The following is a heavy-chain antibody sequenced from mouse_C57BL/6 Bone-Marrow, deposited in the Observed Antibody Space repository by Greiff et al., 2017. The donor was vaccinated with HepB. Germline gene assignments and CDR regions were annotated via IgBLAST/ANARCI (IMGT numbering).Heavy chain of an antibody. CDR2: IYPRSGNT. CDR3: ARGRLRRVMDY. CDR1: GYTFTSYG. J-gene: IGHJ4*01. Sequence: VQRVESGAELARPGASVKLSCKASGYTFTSYGISWVKQRTGQGLEWIGEIYPRSGNTYYNEKFKGKATLTADKSSSTAYMELRSLTSEGSAVYFCARGRLRRVMDYWGQGTSVTVSS. D-gene: IGHD2-4*01. V-gene: IGHV1-81*01.